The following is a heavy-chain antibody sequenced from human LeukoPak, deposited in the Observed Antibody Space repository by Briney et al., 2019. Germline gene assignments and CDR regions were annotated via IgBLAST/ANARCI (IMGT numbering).Heavy chain of an antibody. CDR1: GFTFSGSA. CDR2: IRSKANSYAT. V-gene: IGHV3-73*01. D-gene: IGHD2-2*01. J-gene: IGHJ4*02. Sequence: QSGGSLRLSCAASGFTFSGSAMHWVRQASGKGLEWVGRIRSKANSYATAYAASVKGGFTISRDDSKNTAYLQMNSLKTEDTAVYYCTRPPSPYCSSTSCSESVDYWGQGTLVTVSS. CDR3: TRPPSPYCSSTSCSESVDY.